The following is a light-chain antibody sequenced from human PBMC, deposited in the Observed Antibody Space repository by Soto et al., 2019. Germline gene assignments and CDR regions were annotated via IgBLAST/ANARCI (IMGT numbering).Light chain of an antibody. CDR3: QQSYSTPLT. CDR1: QSISSY. CDR2: AAS. J-gene: IGKJ4*01. V-gene: IGKV1-39*01. Sequence: DIQMTQSPSSLSASVGDRVTITCRASQSISSYLNWYQQKPGKAPKLLIYAASSLQSGVPSRFSGSGSGTDFTLTISSLQHEHFATYYCQQSYSTPLTFGGGTKVDI.